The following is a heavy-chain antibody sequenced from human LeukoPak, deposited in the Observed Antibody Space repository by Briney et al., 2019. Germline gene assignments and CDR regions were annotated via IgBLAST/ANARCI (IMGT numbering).Heavy chain of an antibody. Sequence: ASVKVSCNAAGYTFTSYGISWVRQAPGQGLEWRGGISAYNGNTSYEQKLHGSVTMTTDTSTSKAYNQLRSLRSDDTAVYYCPRDSSGWYWRYYYYMDGWGKGTKVTDSS. CDR1: GYTFTSYG. V-gene: IGHV1-18*01. J-gene: IGHJ6*03. CDR2: ISAYNGNT. CDR3: PRDSSGWYWRYYYYMDG. D-gene: IGHD6-19*01.